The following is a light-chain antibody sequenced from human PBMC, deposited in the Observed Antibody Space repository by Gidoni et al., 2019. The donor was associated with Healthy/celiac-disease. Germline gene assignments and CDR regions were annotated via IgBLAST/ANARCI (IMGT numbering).Light chain of an antibody. CDR2: GAS. V-gene: IGKV3-20*01. J-gene: IGKJ2*01. Sequence: EIEFTQSPGTLSLSPGERATLSCRASPSVSSSYLAWYQQKPGQAPRLLIYGASSRATGIPDRFSGSGSGTDFTLTISRLEPEDFAVYYCQQYGSSPNTFGQGTKLEIK. CDR3: QQYGSSPNT. CDR1: PSVSSSY.